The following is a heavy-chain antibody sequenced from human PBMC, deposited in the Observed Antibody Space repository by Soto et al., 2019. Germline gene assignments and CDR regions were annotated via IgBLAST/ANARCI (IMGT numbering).Heavy chain of an antibody. D-gene: IGHD3-22*01. CDR1: GFTFSSYG. Sequence: QVQLVESGGGVVQPGRFLRLSCAASGFTFSSYGMHWVRQAPGKGLEWVAVIWYDGSNKYYADSVKGRFTISRDNSKNTLYLQMNSLRAEDTAVYYCARDTQYYYDSSGYYYLYYYGMDVWGQGTTVTVSS. CDR3: ARDTQYYYDSSGYYYLYYYGMDV. J-gene: IGHJ6*02. CDR2: IWYDGSNK. V-gene: IGHV3-33*01.